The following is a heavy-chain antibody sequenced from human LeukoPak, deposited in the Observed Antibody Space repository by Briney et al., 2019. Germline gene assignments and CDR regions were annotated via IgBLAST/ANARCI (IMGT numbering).Heavy chain of an antibody. CDR1: GYTFTGYY. Sequence: ASVKVSCKASGYTFTGYYMHWVRQAPGQGLEWMGIINPSGGSTSYAQKFQGRVTMTRDTSTSTVYMELSSLRSEDTAVYYCARDTHCSGGSCYSFDYWGQGTLVTVSS. J-gene: IGHJ4*02. D-gene: IGHD2-15*01. CDR2: INPSGGST. V-gene: IGHV1-46*01. CDR3: ARDTHCSGGSCYSFDY.